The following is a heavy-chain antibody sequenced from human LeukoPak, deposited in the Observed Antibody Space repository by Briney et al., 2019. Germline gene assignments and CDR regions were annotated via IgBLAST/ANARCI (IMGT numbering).Heavy chain of an antibody. CDR1: GFTFSSYS. J-gene: IGHJ4*02. CDR2: ISSSSSYI. D-gene: IGHD4-17*01. Sequence: PGGSLRLSCAASGFTFSSYSMNWVRQAPGKGLEWVSSISSSSSYINYADSVKGRFTISRDNAKNSLCLQMNSLRAEDAAVYYCARGDYASNSGFDYWGQGTLVTVSS. CDR3: ARGDYASNSGFDY. V-gene: IGHV3-21*01.